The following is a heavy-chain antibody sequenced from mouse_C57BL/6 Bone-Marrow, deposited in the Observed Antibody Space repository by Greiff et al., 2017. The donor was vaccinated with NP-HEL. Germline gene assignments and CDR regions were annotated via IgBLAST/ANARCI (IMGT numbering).Heavy chain of an antibody. CDR2: INPGSGGT. CDR1: GYAFTNYL. V-gene: IGHV1-54*01. CDR3: AILDSWFAY. J-gene: IGHJ3*01. Sequence: VQLQQSGAELVRPGTSVKVSCKASGYAFTNYLIEWVKQRPGQGLEWIGEINPGSGGTNYNEKFKGKATLTADKASSTAYMQLNNLTSAETAVYCCAILDSWFAYWGKGTLVTVSA.